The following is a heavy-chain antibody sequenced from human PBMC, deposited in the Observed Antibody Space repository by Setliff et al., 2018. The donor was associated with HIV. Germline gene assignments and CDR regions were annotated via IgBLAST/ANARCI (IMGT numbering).Heavy chain of an antibody. D-gene: IGHD5-12*01. Sequence: RLSCAASGFTFHSYGMHWVRQAPGKGLEWVAVIWYDGRNKYYADSVKGRFTISRDNSKNTLYLQINSLRAEDTAVYYCARDRDTTIWYFDLWGRGTLVTVSS. J-gene: IGHJ2*01. CDR1: GFTFHSYG. V-gene: IGHV3-33*01. CDR3: ARDRDTTIWYFDL. CDR2: IWYDGRNK.